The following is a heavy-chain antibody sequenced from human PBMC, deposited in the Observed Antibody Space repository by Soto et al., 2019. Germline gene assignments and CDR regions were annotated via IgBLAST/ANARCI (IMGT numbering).Heavy chain of an antibody. CDR1: GFTFSSYG. Sequence: QVQLVESGGGVVQPGRSLRLSCAASGFTFSSYGMHWVRQAPGKGLEWVAVIWYDGSNKYYADSVKGRFTISRDNSKNTLYLQMNSLRAEDTAVYYWAREVSGWSYWYFDLWGRGTLVTVSS. J-gene: IGHJ2*01. V-gene: IGHV3-33*01. CDR2: IWYDGSNK. D-gene: IGHD6-19*01. CDR3: AREVSGWSYWYFDL.